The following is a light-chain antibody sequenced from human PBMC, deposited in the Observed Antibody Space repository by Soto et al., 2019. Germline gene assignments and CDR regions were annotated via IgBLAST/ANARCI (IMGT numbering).Light chain of an antibody. CDR2: AAS. Sequence: DIKMTQSPSCLSASVGDRVTITCRTSQGINDYLNWYQMKPGEAPKLLIYAASALQSGIPSRFSGSASGTEFTLTITSLQPEDFAPYYCQQSYNLPRTFGQGTKVDIK. V-gene: IGKV1-39*01. J-gene: IGKJ1*01. CDR3: QQSYNLPRT. CDR1: QGINDY.